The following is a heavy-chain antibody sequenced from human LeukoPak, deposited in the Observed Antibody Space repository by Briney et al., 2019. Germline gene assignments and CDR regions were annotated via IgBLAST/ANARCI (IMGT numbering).Heavy chain of an antibody. CDR2: FYHSGST. D-gene: IGHD2-15*01. V-gene: IGHV4-38-2*01. Sequence: SSETLSLTCAVSGYYINSGYYWGWIRQPPGKGLEWIGSFYHSGSTYYNPSLKSRVTISVDTSRNQFSLKLTSVTAADTAVYYCARLGGGGTNYYFDYWGQGTLVTVSS. CDR1: GYYINSGYY. J-gene: IGHJ4*02. CDR3: ARLGGGGTNYYFDY.